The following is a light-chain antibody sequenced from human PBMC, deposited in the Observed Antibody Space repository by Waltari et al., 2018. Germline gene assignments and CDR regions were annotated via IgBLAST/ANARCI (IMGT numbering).Light chain of an antibody. V-gene: IGKV3D-15*01. CDR3: LPRSNWPWT. Sequence: EIVMTQSPATLSLYPGERATLSCRASQSVSSSLAWYQQKPGQAPRLLIYGASSRATRIPDRFSGSGSWTDFTLTIRSLEPEDVGVYYCLPRSNWPWTFGQGTKVEIK. CDR2: GAS. J-gene: IGKJ1*01. CDR1: QSVSSS.